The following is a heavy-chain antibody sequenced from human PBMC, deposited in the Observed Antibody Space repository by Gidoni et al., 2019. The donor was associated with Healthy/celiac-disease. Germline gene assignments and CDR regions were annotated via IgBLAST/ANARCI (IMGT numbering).Heavy chain of an antibody. CDR2: FEPEDGET. CDR1: GDTLTQLS. J-gene: IGHJ4*02. Sequence: QVQLVPSGAEVKTPGASVQVSCKVSGDTLTQLSMHWVRQAPGKGLEWMGGFEPEDGETIDAQKFQGRVTMTEDTSTDTAYMELSSLRSEDTAVYYCATDRSPWLVPHFFDYWGQGTLVTVSS. D-gene: IGHD6-19*01. CDR3: ATDRSPWLVPHFFDY. V-gene: IGHV1-24*01.